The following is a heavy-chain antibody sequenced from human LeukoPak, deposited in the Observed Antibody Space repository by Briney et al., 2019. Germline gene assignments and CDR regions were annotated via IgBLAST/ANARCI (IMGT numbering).Heavy chain of an antibody. CDR3: VRVAHGGGYNLDY. D-gene: IGHD5-24*01. V-gene: IGHV4-59*01. CDR1: DDSISSYY. J-gene: IGHJ4*02. CDR2: VFYTGST. Sequence: SETLSLTCTVSDDSISSYYWSWIRQSPGKGLEWIGYVFYTGSTNYNPSLKSRVTISIDTSKKQFSLRLSSVTAADTAVYYCVRVAHGGGYNLDYWGQGSLVTVSS.